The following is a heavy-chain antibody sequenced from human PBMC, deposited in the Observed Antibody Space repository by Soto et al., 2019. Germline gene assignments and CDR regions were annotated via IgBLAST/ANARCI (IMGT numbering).Heavy chain of an antibody. D-gene: IGHD6-19*01. J-gene: IGHJ5*02. V-gene: IGHV3-30*18. Sequence: QVKLVESGGGVVQPGRSLRLSCAASGFTFSSYGMHWVRQAPGKGLEWVAVISPDGSNKDYADSVKGRFTISRDNSKNTLYLQMNSLRVEDTAVYYCAKPRSSVQWPPFDPWGRGTLVTVSS. CDR3: AKPRSSVQWPPFDP. CDR2: ISPDGSNK. CDR1: GFTFSSYG.